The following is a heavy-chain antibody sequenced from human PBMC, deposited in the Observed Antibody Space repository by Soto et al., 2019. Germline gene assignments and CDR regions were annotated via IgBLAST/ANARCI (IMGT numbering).Heavy chain of an antibody. J-gene: IGHJ6*02. D-gene: IGHD2-2*02. CDR3: ARHSRGVVVVPAAIRYYYYGMDA. Sequence: GESLKISCKGSGYSFNNFWIGWVRQMPGKGLELMGVIYPGDSNIRYSPSFLGQVTISADKSITTAYLQWSSLKASDTAMYYCARHSRGVVVVPAAIRYYYYGMDAWGQGTTVTVSS. V-gene: IGHV5-51*01. CDR1: GYSFNNFW. CDR2: IYPGDSNI.